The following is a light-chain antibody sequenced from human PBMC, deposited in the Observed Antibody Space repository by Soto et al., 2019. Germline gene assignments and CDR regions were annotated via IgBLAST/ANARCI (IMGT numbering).Light chain of an antibody. Sequence: QSALTQPPSVSGAPGQRVTISCTGSSSNIGAGYDVHWYQQLPGTAPKLLIYGNSNRPSGVPDRFSGSKSGTSASLAISGLQSEDDADYYCLSYDSRLSGYVFGTGTKLTVL. CDR3: LSYDSRLSGYV. V-gene: IGLV1-40*01. CDR1: SSNIGAGYD. J-gene: IGLJ1*01. CDR2: GNS.